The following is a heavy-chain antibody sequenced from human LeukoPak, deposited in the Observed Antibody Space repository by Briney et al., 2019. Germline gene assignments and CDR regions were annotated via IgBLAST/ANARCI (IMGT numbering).Heavy chain of an antibody. CDR2: ILVNGGT. Sequence: GGSLRLSCIASGFTFSTYTMSWVRQAPGEGLKWVSGILVNGGTYYANSVKGRFTISRDNSKNTLYLQMNSLRADDTAVYYCAKDRIYADGLWDFDYWGQGTLVTVSS. CDR1: GFTFSTYT. D-gene: IGHD3-10*01. J-gene: IGHJ4*02. V-gene: IGHV3-23*01. CDR3: AKDRIYADGLWDFDY.